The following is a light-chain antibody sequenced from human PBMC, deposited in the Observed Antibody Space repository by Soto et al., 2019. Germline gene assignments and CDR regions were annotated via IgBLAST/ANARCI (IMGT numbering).Light chain of an antibody. Sequence: EMVLTQSPGTLSLSPGERDTLSCRASQSVSSSYLAWYQQKPGQAPRLLIYGASSRATGIPDRFGGSGSGTDFTRPSSRLEREELAVYYCQRVFTFGPGSKVDIK. CDR2: GAS. CDR1: QSVSSSY. J-gene: IGKJ3*01. V-gene: IGKV3-20*01. CDR3: QRVFT.